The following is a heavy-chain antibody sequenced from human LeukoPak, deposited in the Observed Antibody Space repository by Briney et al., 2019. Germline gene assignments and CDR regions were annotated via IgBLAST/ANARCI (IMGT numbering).Heavy chain of an antibody. CDR1: GGSISSSSYY. D-gene: IGHD4-17*01. J-gene: IGHJ6*03. Sequence: SETLSLTCTVSGGSISSSSYYWGWIRQPPGKGLEWIGSIYYSGSTYYNPSLKSRVTISVDTSKNQFSLKLSSVTAADTAVYYCARSIHGVFYYYYMYVWGKGTTVTVSS. CDR3: ARSIHGVFYYYYMYV. CDR2: IYYSGST. V-gene: IGHV4-39*01.